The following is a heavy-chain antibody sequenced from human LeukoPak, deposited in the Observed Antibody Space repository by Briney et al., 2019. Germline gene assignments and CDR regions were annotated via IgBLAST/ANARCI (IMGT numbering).Heavy chain of an antibody. Sequence: GESLKISCKGSGYSFNSYWIGWVRQMPGKGLEWMGTIYPGDSNTRYNPSFQGQVTISADKSISTAYLQWSSLKASDTAMYYCAISLRYCSGGSCYRTGHWFDPWGQGTLVTVSS. CDR3: AISLRYCSGGSCYRTGHWFDP. D-gene: IGHD2-15*01. CDR1: GYSFNSYW. J-gene: IGHJ5*02. V-gene: IGHV5-51*01. CDR2: IYPGDSNT.